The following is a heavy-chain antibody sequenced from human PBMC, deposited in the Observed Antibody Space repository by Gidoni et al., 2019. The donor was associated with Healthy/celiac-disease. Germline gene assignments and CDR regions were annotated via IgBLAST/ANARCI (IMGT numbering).Heavy chain of an antibody. D-gene: IGHD1-26*01. CDR1: GLTFSSYA. CDR2: ISGSVGST. Sequence: EVQLLESGGGLVQPGGSLRLSCAGAGLTFSSYAMSWVRQAPGKGLEWVSAISGSVGSTYSADSVKGRFTISRDNSKNTLYLQMNSLRAEDTAVYYCAKDRLGIDSGSYPGGYWGQGTLVTVSS. V-gene: IGHV3-23*01. J-gene: IGHJ4*02. CDR3: AKDRLGIDSGSYPGGY.